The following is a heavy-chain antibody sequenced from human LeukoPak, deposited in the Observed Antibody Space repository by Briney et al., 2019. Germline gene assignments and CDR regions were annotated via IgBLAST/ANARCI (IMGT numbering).Heavy chain of an antibody. CDR2: IYYSGST. CDR1: GGSTSSSSYY. Sequence: SETLSLTCTVSGGSTSSSSYYWGWIRQPPGKGLEWIGSIYYSGSTYYNPSLKSRVTISVDTSKNQFSLKLSSVTAADTAVYYCATRGDSAYYYGSSGYYPFDYWGQGTLVTVSS. CDR3: ATRGDSAYYYGSSGYYPFDY. V-gene: IGHV4-39*01. J-gene: IGHJ4*02. D-gene: IGHD3-22*01.